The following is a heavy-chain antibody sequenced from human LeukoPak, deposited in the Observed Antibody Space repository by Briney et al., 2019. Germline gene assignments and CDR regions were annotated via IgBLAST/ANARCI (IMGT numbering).Heavy chain of an antibody. CDR2: IYYSGST. Sequence: PSETLSLTCTVSGGSISSYYWSWIRQALGKCLEWIGYIYYSGSTNYNPSLKSRVTISVDTSKNQFSLKLSSVTAADTAVYYCARDDYGDYGLPDYWGQGTLVTVSS. V-gene: IGHV4-59*12. J-gene: IGHJ4*02. CDR1: GGSISSYY. CDR3: ARDDYGDYGLPDY. D-gene: IGHD4-17*01.